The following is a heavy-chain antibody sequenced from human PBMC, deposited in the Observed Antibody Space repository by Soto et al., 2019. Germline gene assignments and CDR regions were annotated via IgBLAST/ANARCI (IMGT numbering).Heavy chain of an antibody. CDR1: GFTLSSYW. CDR3: ARAKLPYTGSPGLDP. V-gene: IGHV3-74*01. D-gene: IGHD2-2*02. J-gene: IGHJ5*02. CDR2: INSDGSST. Sequence: GGSLRLSCAASGFTLSSYWMHWVRQAPGKGLVWVSRINSDGSSTSYADSVKGRFTISRDNAKNTLYLQMNSLRAEDTAVYYCARAKLPYTGSPGLDPWGQGTLVTVSS.